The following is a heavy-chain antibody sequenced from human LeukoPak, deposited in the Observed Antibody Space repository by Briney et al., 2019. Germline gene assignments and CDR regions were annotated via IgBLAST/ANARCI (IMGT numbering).Heavy chain of an antibody. CDR2: MYPGDSET. CDR1: GYDFTNYW. V-gene: IGHV5-51*01. D-gene: IGHD3-22*01. CDR3: ARLVWTYYYDNSGYSERVRPEPFDI. J-gene: IGHJ3*02. Sequence: GESLKISCKGSGYDFTNYWIGWVRQMPGKGLEWMGIMYPGDSETIYSPSSRGQVTISTDKSISTAYLQWSSLKASDTAMYFCARLVWTYYYDNSGYSERVRPEPFDIWGQGTMVTVSS.